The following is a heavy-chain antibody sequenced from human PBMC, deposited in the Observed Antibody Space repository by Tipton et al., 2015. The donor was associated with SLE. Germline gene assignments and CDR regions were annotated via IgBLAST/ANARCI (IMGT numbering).Heavy chain of an antibody. CDR2: SNVSGKT. CDR1: GGSLSGHY. D-gene: IGHD2-15*01. V-gene: IGHV4-34*01. J-gene: IGHJ4*02. CDR3: ARVKISSGTVVVSNYFVS. Sequence: TLSLTCAVTGGSLSGHYWSWIRPSPGTGLSCIGESNVSGKTKYNPALEGRAPISVDTSRSKFSLRLTSVTAAYTAVYYCARVKISSGTVVVSNYFVSWGQRVLVTV.